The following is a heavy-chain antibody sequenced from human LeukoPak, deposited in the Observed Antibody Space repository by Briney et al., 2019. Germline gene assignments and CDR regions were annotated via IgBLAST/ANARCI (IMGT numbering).Heavy chain of an antibody. CDR2: IWYGGSNK. D-gene: IGHD7-27*01. Sequence: PGRSLRLSCAASGFTFSSYGMHWVRQAPGKGLEWVAVIWYGGSNKYYADSVKGRFTISRDNSKNTLYLQMNSLRAEDTAVYYCANGDKRGHYYYMDVWGKGTTVTVSS. CDR3: ANGDKRGHYYYMDV. J-gene: IGHJ6*03. CDR1: GFTFSSYG. V-gene: IGHV3-33*08.